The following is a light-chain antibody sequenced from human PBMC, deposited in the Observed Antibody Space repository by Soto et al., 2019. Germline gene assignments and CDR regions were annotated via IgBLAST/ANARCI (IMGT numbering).Light chain of an antibody. V-gene: IGKV3-11*02. J-gene: IGKJ4*01. CDR2: DAS. CDR3: HARSTGPPIS. Sequence: EIVVTQSPATLSLSPGERATLSCRTSQSVGSYLAWYQKKPGKDPRLLIYDASNRATGIQARFSRSGSGRDFPLTSSSLVPEDFAVYYCHARSTGPPISYGGWTQVEMK. CDR1: QSVGSY.